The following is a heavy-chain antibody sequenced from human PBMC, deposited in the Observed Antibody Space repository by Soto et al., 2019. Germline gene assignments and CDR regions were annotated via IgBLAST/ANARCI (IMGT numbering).Heavy chain of an antibody. J-gene: IGHJ4*02. CDR1: GGSVSSGSYY. Sequence: QVQLQESGPGLVKPSETLSLTCTVSGGSVSSGSYYWSWIRQPPGKGLEWIGYIYYSGSTNYNPSLKSRVTISVDTSKNQFSLKLSSVTAADTAVYYCAREDYGDYGANYWGQGTLVTVSS. V-gene: IGHV4-61*01. D-gene: IGHD4-17*01. CDR3: AREDYGDYGANY. CDR2: IYYSGST.